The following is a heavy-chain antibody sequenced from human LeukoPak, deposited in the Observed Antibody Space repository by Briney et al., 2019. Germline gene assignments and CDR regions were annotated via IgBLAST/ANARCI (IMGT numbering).Heavy chain of an antibody. Sequence: NPGGSLRLSCAASGFTFSSYSMNWVRQAPGKGLEWVSSISSSSRYIYYADSVKGRFTISRDNAKNSLYLQMNSLRAEDTAVYYCARDLRIAARTDYWGQGTLVTVSS. CDR1: GFTFSSYS. J-gene: IGHJ4*02. CDR3: ARDLRIAARTDY. CDR2: ISSSSRYI. D-gene: IGHD6-6*01. V-gene: IGHV3-21*01.